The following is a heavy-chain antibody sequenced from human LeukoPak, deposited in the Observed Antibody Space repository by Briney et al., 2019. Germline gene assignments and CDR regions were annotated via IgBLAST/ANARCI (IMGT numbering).Heavy chain of an antibody. CDR1: GYTFTSHL. CDR2: INPSSGGL. CDR3: ARELPSTFYFDY. Sequence: ASVSVSCKPSGYTFTSHLLHWVRQAPGQGLEWMGAINPSSGGLSFPQNSQGRVTMTRDTSTTTVYLELSSLRSEDTAIYYCARELPSTFYFDYWGQGTLLTVSS. V-gene: IGHV1-46*01. J-gene: IGHJ4*02.